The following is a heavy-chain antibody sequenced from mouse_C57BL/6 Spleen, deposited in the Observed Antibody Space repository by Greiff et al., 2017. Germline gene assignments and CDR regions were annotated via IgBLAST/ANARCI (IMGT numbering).Heavy chain of an antibody. Sequence: VQLQQSGAELVRPGASVKLSCTASGFNIKDDYMHWVKQRPEQGLEWIGWIDPENGDTEYASKFQGKATIPADTSSNTAYLQLSSLPSDDTAVYDCTAGLGSSYVRYFDVWGTGTTVTVSS. V-gene: IGHV14-4*01. CDR3: TAGLGSSYVRYFDV. CDR1: GFNIKDDY. CDR2: IDPENGDT. J-gene: IGHJ1*03. D-gene: IGHD1-1*01.